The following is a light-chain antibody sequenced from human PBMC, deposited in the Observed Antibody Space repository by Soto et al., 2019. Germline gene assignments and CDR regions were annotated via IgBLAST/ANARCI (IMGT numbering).Light chain of an antibody. CDR1: QSLVDIDGNTY. CDR3: MKGTHWPWT. J-gene: IGKJ1*01. V-gene: IGKV2-30*01. CDR2: QVS. Sequence: DVVMTQSPLSLPVTFGQPAFISCRSSQSLVDIDGNTYLNWFQQRPGQSPRRLIYQVSNRDSGVPDRFSGSGSATDFTLKISREEAEDVGVYYCMKGTHWPWTFGQGTKVEI.